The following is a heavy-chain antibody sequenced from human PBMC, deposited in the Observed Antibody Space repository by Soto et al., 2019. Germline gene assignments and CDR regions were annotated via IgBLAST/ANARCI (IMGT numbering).Heavy chain of an antibody. CDR1: GDSISNETW. V-gene: IGHV4-4*02. Sequence: PSETLSLTCTVSGDSISNETWWSWVRQPPGKGPEWIGRIYHSGSTDYNPSLKSRVTISVDKSKNQFSLKLSSVTAADTAVYYCARRYSVSYYYYYGMDVWGQGTTVTVSS. D-gene: IGHD3-9*01. CDR3: ARRYSVSYYYYYGMDV. CDR2: IYHSGST. J-gene: IGHJ6*02.